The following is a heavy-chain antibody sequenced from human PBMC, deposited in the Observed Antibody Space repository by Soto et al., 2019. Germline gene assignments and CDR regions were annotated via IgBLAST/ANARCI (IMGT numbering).Heavy chain of an antibody. CDR1: GGSISSGGYS. D-gene: IGHD4-17*01. Sequence: QLQLQESGSGLVKPSQPLSLTCAVSGGSISSGGYSWSWIRQPPGRGLEWIGYTYRSGSTYYNPSLKSRVTISVDRSKNQFSLKLSSVTAADTAVYYCARATVTRVDYWGQGTLVTVSS. CDR2: TYRSGST. J-gene: IGHJ4*02. V-gene: IGHV4-30-2*01. CDR3: ARATVTRVDY.